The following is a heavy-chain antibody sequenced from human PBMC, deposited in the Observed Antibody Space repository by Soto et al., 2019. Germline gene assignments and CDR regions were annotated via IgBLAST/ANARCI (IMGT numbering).Heavy chain of an antibody. CDR3: ARSVRSGSFPYYYYAMDV. J-gene: IGHJ6*02. V-gene: IGHV3-74*01. Sequence: GSLSLSCAASGFTSSNYWMHWVRQAPGKGLVWVSRIKSDGSSTSYADSVKGRFTISRDNAKNTLDLQMHGLRAEDMAVYYCARSVRSGSFPYYYYAMDVWGQGTTVTVSS. CDR2: IKSDGSST. D-gene: IGHD3-10*01. CDR1: GFTSSNYW.